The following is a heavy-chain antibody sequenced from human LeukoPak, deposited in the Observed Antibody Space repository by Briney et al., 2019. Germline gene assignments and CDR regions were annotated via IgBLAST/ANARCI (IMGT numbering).Heavy chain of an antibody. V-gene: IGHV4-39*07. D-gene: IGHD3-22*01. Sequence: SETLSLTCTVSGGSISSTSYYWGWIRQPPGKGLEWIGSIYFSGSTYYNPSLKSRVTISVDTSKTQFSLKLTSVTAADTAVYYCATYRSTSGYVDSWGQGTLVTVSS. CDR1: GGSISSTSYY. CDR2: IYFSGST. CDR3: ATYRSTSGYVDS. J-gene: IGHJ4*02.